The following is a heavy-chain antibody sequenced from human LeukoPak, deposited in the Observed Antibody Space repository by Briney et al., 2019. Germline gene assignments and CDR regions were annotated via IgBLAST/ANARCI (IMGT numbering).Heavy chain of an antibody. CDR1: GDSISSYY. CDR3: ARDRDGYSLFDY. Sequence: SETLSLTCTVSGDSISSYYWSWIRQPPGKGLEWIGYIYYSGTTSYNPSLKSRVTISVDTSKSQFSLNLSSVTAADTAVYYCARDRDGYSLFDYWGQGTLVTASS. D-gene: IGHD5-24*01. J-gene: IGHJ4*02. CDR2: IYYSGTT. V-gene: IGHV4-59*01.